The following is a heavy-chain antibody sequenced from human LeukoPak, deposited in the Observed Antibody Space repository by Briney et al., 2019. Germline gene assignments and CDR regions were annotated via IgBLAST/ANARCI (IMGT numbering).Heavy chain of an antibody. V-gene: IGHV3-21*04. CDR2: ISSSSSYI. CDR3: ANQIQLWSSPFDY. D-gene: IGHD5-18*01. J-gene: IGHJ4*02. Sequence: GGSLRLSCAASGFTFSTYSMNWVRQAPGKGLEWVSSISSSSSYIYYADSVKGRFTISRDNSKNTLYLQMNSLRAEDTAVYYCANQIQLWSSPFDYWGQGTLVTVSS. CDR1: GFTFSTYS.